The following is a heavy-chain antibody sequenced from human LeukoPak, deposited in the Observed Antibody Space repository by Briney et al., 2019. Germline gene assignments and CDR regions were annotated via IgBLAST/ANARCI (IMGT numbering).Heavy chain of an antibody. D-gene: IGHD3-22*01. V-gene: IGHV1-69*13. CDR2: IIPIFGTA. CDR1: GGTFSSYA. J-gene: IGHJ4*02. Sequence: ASVKVSCKASGGTFSSYAISWVRQAPGQGLEWMGGIIPIFGTANYAQKFQGRVTITADESTSTAYMELSSLRSEDTAVYYCATRSGYYYDSSGYHYYFDYWGQGTLVTVSS. CDR3: ATRSGYYYDSSGYHYYFDY.